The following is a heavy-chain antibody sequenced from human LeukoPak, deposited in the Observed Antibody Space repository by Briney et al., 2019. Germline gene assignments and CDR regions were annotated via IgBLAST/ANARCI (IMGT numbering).Heavy chain of an antibody. CDR2: INWNGAWT. J-gene: IGHJ5*02. Sequence: GGSLRQSCSASGFKFDDYGMSCVRQAPGKGLERACDINWNGAWTGYADSVKGRFTISRDNAKNSLYLQMNSLRAEDTALYYCAGYYYDSSRGFDLWGQGTLVTVSA. CDR3: AGYYYDSSRGFDL. D-gene: IGHD3-22*01. CDR1: GFKFDDYG. V-gene: IGHV3-20*04.